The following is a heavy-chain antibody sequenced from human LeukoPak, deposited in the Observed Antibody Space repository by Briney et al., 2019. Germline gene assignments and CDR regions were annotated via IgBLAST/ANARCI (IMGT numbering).Heavy chain of an antibody. J-gene: IGHJ5*02. CDR2: INPSGGST. Sequence: GASVKVSCKASGYTFTSYYMHWVRQAPGQGLEWMGIINPSGGSTSYAQKFQGRVTMTRDTSTGTVYMELSSLRSEETAVYYCARGGFGLGVGSTKGLNWFDPWGQGTLVTVSS. D-gene: IGHD1-26*01. CDR1: GYTFTSYY. V-gene: IGHV1-46*01. CDR3: ARGGFGLGVGSTKGLNWFDP.